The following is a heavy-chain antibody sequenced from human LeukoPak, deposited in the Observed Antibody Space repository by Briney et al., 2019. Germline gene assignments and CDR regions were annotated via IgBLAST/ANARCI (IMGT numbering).Heavy chain of an antibody. CDR3: ASSVVVITTTAFDI. D-gene: IGHD3-22*01. Sequence: VASVKVSCKASGGTFSSYAISWVRQAPGQGLEWMGGIIPIFGTANYAQKFQGRVTITADESTSTAYMELSSLRSEDTAVYYCASSVVVITTTAFDIWGQGTMVTVSS. V-gene: IGHV1-69*13. J-gene: IGHJ3*02. CDR1: GGTFSSYA. CDR2: IIPIFGTA.